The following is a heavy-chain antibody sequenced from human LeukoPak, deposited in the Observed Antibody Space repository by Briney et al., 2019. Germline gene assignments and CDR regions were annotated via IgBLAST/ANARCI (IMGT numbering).Heavy chain of an antibody. CDR3: ARDGYNPIDY. J-gene: IGHJ4*01. V-gene: IGHV4-39*02. D-gene: IGHD5-24*01. Sequence: SETLSLTCTVSGGSISGSSYHWGWIRQPPGKGLEWIGTIYYSGSTYYNPSLKSRVTISVDTSKSQFSLKLSSVTAADTAVYYCARDGYNPIDYWGHGTLVTVSS. CDR2: IYYSGST. CDR1: GGSISGSSYH.